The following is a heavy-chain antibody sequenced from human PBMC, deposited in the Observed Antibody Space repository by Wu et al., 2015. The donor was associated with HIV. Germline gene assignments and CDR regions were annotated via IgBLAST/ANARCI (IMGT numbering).Heavy chain of an antibody. CDR1: GGTFNSYV. V-gene: IGHV1-69*12. Sequence: QVQLVQSGAEVKKPGSSMKVSCKASGGTFNSYVISWVRQAPGQGLEWMGGIIPIFGTANFAQKFQGRLTIAADESTSTVYMELSSLRSEDTAVYYCALRGGXGXVVPGATYYYYYMDVWAKGPRSPSP. CDR3: ALRGGXGXVVPGATYYYYYMDV. J-gene: IGHJ6*03. D-gene: IGHD2-2*01. CDR2: IIPIFGTA.